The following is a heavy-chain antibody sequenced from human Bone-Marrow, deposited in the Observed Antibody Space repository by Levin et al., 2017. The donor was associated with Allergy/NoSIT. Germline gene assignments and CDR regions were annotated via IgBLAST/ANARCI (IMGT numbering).Heavy chain of an antibody. V-gene: IGHV4-31*03. CDR3: ASGAVAGQRKVWYFDL. CDR1: GGSISRDGYF. Sequence: SETLSLTCSVSGGSISRDGYFWSWIRQHPGKGLEWIGYTYYSGNTYYNPSLRSRAIISVDTSKNQFSLKLTSVTAADTAVYYCASGAVAGQRKVWYFDLWGRGTLVTVSS. J-gene: IGHJ2*01. CDR2: TYYSGNT. D-gene: IGHD6-13*01.